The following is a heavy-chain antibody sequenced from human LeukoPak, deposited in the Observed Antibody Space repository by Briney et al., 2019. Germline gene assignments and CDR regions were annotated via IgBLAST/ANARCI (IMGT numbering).Heavy chain of an antibody. CDR3: ARPSVAGPYFDF. V-gene: IGHV3-74*01. D-gene: IGHD6-19*01. CDR2: INNDGSNR. Sequence: GGSLRLSCAASGFTFITYWMHWVRQAPGKGLVWVTRINNDGSNRNYADSGKGRFTISRDNAKNTLYLQMNSLRAEDTAVYYCARPSVAGPYFDFWGQGTVVTVSS. J-gene: IGHJ4*02. CDR1: GFTFITYW.